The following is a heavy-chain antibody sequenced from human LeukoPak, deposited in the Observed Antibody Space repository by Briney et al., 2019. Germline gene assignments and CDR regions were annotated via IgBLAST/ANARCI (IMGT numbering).Heavy chain of an antibody. D-gene: IGHD7-27*01. J-gene: IGHJ3*02. Sequence: SQTLSLTCAISGDSASTNSATWNWIRQSPSRGLEWLGRTYYRSKWYNDYAVSVKSRITINPDTSKNQFSLQLNSVTPEDTAVYYCARDQGLGRYAFDIWGQGTMVTVSS. CDR1: GDSASTNSAT. V-gene: IGHV6-1*01. CDR3: ARDQGLGRYAFDI. CDR2: TYYRSKWYN.